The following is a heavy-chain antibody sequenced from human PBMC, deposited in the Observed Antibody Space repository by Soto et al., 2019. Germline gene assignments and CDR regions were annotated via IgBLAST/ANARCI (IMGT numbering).Heavy chain of an antibody. CDR2: IIPIFGTA. Sequence: GASVKVSCKASGGTFSSYAISWVRQAPGQGLEWMGGIIPIFGTANYAQKFQGRVTITADKSTSTAYMELSSLRSEDTAVYYCARGSRQQRTPNWFDPWGQGTLVTVS. J-gene: IGHJ5*02. CDR1: GGTFSSYA. D-gene: IGHD6-13*01. V-gene: IGHV1-69*06. CDR3: ARGSRQQRTPNWFDP.